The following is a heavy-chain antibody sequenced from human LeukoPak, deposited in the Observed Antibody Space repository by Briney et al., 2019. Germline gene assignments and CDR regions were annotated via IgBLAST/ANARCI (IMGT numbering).Heavy chain of an antibody. Sequence: GGSLRLSCAASGFTFSSYSMNWVRQAPGKGLEWVSSISSSSSYIYYADSVKGRFTISRDNAKNSLYLQMNSLRAEDTALYYCARDRRYYDSSGEDAFDIWGQGTMVTVSS. CDR3: ARDRRYYDSSGEDAFDI. D-gene: IGHD3-22*01. CDR1: GFTFSSYS. CDR2: ISSSSSYI. V-gene: IGHV3-21*04. J-gene: IGHJ3*02.